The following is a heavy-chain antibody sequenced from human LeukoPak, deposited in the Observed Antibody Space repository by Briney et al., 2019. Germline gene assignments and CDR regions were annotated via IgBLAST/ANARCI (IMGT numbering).Heavy chain of an antibody. CDR3: ARIISFAYCGGDCPQAFDV. J-gene: IGHJ3*01. CDR2: INPNSGGT. D-gene: IGHD2-21*01. CDR1: GYAFSGYY. Sequence: ASVKVSCKASGYAFSGYYMHWVRQAPGQGLEWMGWINPNSGGTNYAQKFQGRVTMTRDTSISTAYMELSRLRSDDTAVYYCARIISFAYCGGDCPQAFDVWGQGTMVTVSS. V-gene: IGHV1-2*02.